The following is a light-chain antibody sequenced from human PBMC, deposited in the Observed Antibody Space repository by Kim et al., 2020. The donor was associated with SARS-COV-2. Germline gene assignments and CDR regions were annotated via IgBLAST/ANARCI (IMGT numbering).Light chain of an antibody. CDR3: QQYGSLWT. Sequence: EIVLTQSPGPLSLSPGERATLSCRASQYVSSTYIAWYQQKPGQAPRLLIYGASSRAAGIPDRFSGSESGTDFTLTITRLEPEDFAVYYCQQYGSLWTFGQGTKVDIK. V-gene: IGKV3-20*01. CDR1: QYVSSTY. J-gene: IGKJ1*01. CDR2: GAS.